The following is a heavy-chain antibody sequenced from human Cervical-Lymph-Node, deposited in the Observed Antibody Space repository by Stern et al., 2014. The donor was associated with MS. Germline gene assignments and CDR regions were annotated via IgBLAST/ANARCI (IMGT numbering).Heavy chain of an antibody. CDR1: GFSLSTNGMC. Sequence: QITLKESVPALVKPTQTLTLTCTFSGFSLSTNGMCVTWIRQPPGKALEWLAHIDWDDGKYYSTSLRTRLTISKGSSKNQVVLTMTNVDPVDTGTYYCARMQGRYYDFWSGYDYWGQGILVTVSS. V-gene: IGHV2-70*01. CDR2: IDWDDGK. D-gene: IGHD3-3*01. J-gene: IGHJ4*02. CDR3: ARMQGRYYDFWSGYDY.